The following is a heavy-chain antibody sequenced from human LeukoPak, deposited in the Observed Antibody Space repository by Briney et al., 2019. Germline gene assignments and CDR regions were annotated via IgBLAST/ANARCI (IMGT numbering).Heavy chain of an antibody. CDR2: ISGSGGNT. V-gene: IGHV3-23*01. CDR3: ARDEGYDSSGYDY. J-gene: IGHJ4*02. D-gene: IGHD3-22*01. CDR1: GFTFSSYG. Sequence: PGGSLRLSCAAFGFTFSSYGMTWVRQAPGKGLEWVSAISGSGGNTYYADSVKGRFTISRDNAKNSLYLQMNSLRAEDTAVYYCARDEGYDSSGYDYWGQGTLVTVSS.